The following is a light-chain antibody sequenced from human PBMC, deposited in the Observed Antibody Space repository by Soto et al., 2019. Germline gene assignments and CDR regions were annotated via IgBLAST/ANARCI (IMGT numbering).Light chain of an antibody. Sequence: EIVLTQFPATLSLSAGERATLSCRASQSVSSYLAWFQQKPGQAPRLLIYDSSNRATGVPARFSGSGSGSDFTLTIDGLEPADFAVYYCQQRGDWPVTFGQGTRVEIK. CDR1: QSVSSY. CDR3: QQRGDWPVT. J-gene: IGKJ1*01. CDR2: DSS. V-gene: IGKV3-11*01.